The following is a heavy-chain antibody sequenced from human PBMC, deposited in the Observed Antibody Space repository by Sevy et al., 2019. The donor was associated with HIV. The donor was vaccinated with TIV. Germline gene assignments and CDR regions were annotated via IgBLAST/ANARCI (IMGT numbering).Heavy chain of an antibody. CDR2: TYYRSKWYN. CDR1: GDSVSSSSVA. J-gene: IGHJ5*02. D-gene: IGHD3-3*01. V-gene: IGHV6-1*01. CDR3: ARAITIFGLTIMLDP. Sequence: SQTLSLTCAISGDSVSSSSVAWNWIRQSPSSGLEWLGRTYYRSKWYNDYALSVKNRIIISPDTSKNQLSLQLNSVTPEDTAVYYCARAITIFGLTIMLDPWGLGTLVTVSS.